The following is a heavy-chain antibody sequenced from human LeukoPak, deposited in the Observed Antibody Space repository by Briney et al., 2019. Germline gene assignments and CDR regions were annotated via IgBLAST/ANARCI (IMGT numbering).Heavy chain of an antibody. J-gene: IGHJ6*02. Sequence: GGSLRLSCAASGFTFSSYAMHWVRQAPGKGLEWVAVISYDGSNKYYADSVKGRFTISRDNSKNTLYLQMNSLRAEDTAVYYCARAGTTVTYYYYYGMDVWAKGPRSPSP. CDR2: ISYDGSNK. V-gene: IGHV3-30-3*01. CDR3: ARAGTTVTYYYYYGMDV. D-gene: IGHD4-17*01. CDR1: GFTFSSYA.